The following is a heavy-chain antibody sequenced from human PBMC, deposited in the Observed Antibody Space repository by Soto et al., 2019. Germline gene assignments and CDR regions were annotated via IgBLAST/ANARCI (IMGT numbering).Heavy chain of an antibody. J-gene: IGHJ4*02. CDR1: GFSFSDYY. V-gene: IGHV3-11*01. CDR3: ARGNALYDY. Sequence: PGGSLRVSCAASGFSFSDYYMSWIRQAPGKGLEWVSYIRSSDNTRYYADSVKGRFTISRDNAKNSLYLQMNSLRAEDTAVYYCARGNALYDYWGQGTLVTVS. D-gene: IGHD2-2*01. CDR2: IRSSDNTR.